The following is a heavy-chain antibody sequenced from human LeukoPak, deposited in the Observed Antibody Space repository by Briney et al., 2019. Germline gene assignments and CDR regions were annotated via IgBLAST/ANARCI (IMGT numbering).Heavy chain of an antibody. CDR1: GFTFSSYA. CDR2: ISYDGSNK. Sequence: PGGSLRLSCAASGFTFSSYAMHWVRQAPGKGLEWVAVISYDGSNKYYADSVKGRFTISRDNSKNTLYLQMNSLRAEDTAVYYCARDWKDYYYYGMDVWGQGTTVTVSS. D-gene: IGHD1-1*01. J-gene: IGHJ6*02. CDR3: ARDWKDYYYYGMDV. V-gene: IGHV3-30-3*01.